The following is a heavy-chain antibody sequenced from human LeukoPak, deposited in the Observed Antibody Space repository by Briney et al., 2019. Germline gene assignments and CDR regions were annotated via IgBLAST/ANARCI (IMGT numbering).Heavy chain of an antibody. CDR1: GFTFSSYA. J-gene: IGHJ4*02. V-gene: IGHV3-30*04. CDR3: ASATIFGVVIYY. Sequence: GGSLRLSCAASGFTFSSYAMHWVRQAPGKGLEWVAVISYDGSNKYYADSMKGRFTISRDNSKNTLYLQMNSLRAEDTAVYYCASATIFGVVIYYWGQGTLVTVSS. CDR2: ISYDGSNK. D-gene: IGHD3-3*01.